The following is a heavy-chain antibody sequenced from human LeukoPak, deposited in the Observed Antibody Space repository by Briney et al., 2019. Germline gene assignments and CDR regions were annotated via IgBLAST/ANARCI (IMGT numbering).Heavy chain of an antibody. CDR2: ISDYSGNT. CDR3: ARAGIQLWLGAEPFDY. D-gene: IGHD5-18*01. Sequence: VASVKVSCKASGYTFTSYGMSWVRQAAGQGLEWMGWISDYSGNTNYAQKLQGRVTMTTDTSTSTAYMELRSLRSDDTAVYYCARAGIQLWLGAEPFDYWGQGTLATVSS. CDR1: GYTFTSYG. V-gene: IGHV1-18*01. J-gene: IGHJ4*02.